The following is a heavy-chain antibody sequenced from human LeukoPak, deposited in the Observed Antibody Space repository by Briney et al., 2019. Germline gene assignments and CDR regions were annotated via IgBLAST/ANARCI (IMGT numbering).Heavy chain of an antibody. V-gene: IGHV4-59*08. CDR3: ARLRYDSSGYCDY. J-gene: IGHJ4*02. CDR2: IYYSGST. D-gene: IGHD3-22*01. CDR1: GGSISSYY. Sequence: SETLSLTCTVSGGSISSYYWSWIRQPPGKGLEWIGYIYYSGSTNYNPSLKSRVTISVDTSKNQFSLKLSSVTAADTAVYYCARLRYDSSGYCDYWGQGTLVTVSS.